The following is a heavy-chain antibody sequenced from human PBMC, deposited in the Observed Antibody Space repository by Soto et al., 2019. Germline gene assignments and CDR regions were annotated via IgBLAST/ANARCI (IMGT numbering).Heavy chain of an antibody. Sequence: QVQLVESGGGLVKPGGSLRLSCAASGFTFSDYYMSWIRQAPGKGLEWISYISTSGTTIYYADSVKGRFTFSRNNAKNSLYLQLNSLRAEDTAIYYCATGKGFCSGGSCFWYWGQGTLVTVSS. CDR3: ATGKGFCSGGSCFWY. CDR2: ISTSGTTI. J-gene: IGHJ4*01. CDR1: GFTFSDYY. V-gene: IGHV3-11*01. D-gene: IGHD2-15*01.